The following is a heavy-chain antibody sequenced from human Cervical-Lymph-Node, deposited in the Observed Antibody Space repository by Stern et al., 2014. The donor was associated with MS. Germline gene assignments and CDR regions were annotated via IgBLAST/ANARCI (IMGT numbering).Heavy chain of an antibody. J-gene: IGHJ4*02. CDR3: ARDPPYFDY. V-gene: IGHV3-7*01. CDR2: INQNGSEK. CDR1: GFPFSGYW. Sequence: EVQLVESGGGLVQPGGSRRLSFAASGFPFSGYWLNWVRRAPGKGLEWVANINQNGSEKYYVDSVEGRFTISRDNSKNSLFLQMNSLRGDDTAVYYCARDPPYFDYWAQGTLVTVSS.